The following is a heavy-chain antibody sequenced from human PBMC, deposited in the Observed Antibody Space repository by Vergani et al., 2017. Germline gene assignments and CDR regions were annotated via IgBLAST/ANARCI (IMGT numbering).Heavy chain of an antibody. J-gene: IGHJ5*02. CDR1: GGSISSGGYY. CDR2: IYYSGST. V-gene: IGHV4-61*08. Sequence: QVQLQESGPGLVKPSGTLSLTCAVSGGSISSGGYYWSWIRQPPGKGLEWIGYIYYSGSTNYNPSLKSRVTISVDTSKNQFSLKLSSVTAADTAVYYCARRANLVVVPAAIGWFDPWGQGTLVTVSS. D-gene: IGHD2-2*01. CDR3: ARRANLVVVPAAIGWFDP.